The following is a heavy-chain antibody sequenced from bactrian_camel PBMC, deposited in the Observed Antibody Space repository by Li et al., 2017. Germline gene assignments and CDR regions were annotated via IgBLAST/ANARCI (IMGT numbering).Heavy chain of an antibody. CDR3: VRDGDPGAGFSFDY. CDR2: INSGGGVT. J-gene: IGHJ6*01. Sequence: VQLVESGGGLVQPGGSLRLSCAASGFTFSNYAMNWVRQAPGKGLEWVSAINSGGGVTYYADSVKGRFTISRDNAKNTVYLQMSNLKPEDTAVYYCVRDGDPGAGFSFDYWGQGTQVTVS. CDR1: GFTFSNYA. V-gene: IGHV3S40*01. D-gene: IGHD5*01.